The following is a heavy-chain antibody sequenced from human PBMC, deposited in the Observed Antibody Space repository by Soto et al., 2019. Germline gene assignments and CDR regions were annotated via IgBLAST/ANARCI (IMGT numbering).Heavy chain of an antibody. D-gene: IGHD6-19*01. J-gene: IGHJ4*02. Sequence: SETLSVTCAVSGGSISSDYWWTWVRQPPGKGLEWIAEMYHSGSTNYNPSLKSRVTISVDKSKNQISLKLSSVTAADTAVYYCARVLSSGWSRFDYWGQGTLVTVSS. CDR2: MYHSGST. CDR3: ARVLSSGWSRFDY. CDR1: GGSISSDYW. V-gene: IGHV4-4*02.